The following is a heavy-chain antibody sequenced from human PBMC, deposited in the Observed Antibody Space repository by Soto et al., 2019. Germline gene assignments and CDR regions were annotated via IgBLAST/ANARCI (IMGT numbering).Heavy chain of an antibody. CDR2: INSDGSST. D-gene: IGHD4-17*01. CDR1: GFFLRDFG. J-gene: IGHJ6*02. CDR3: ARDGYGDYVAGYYYYYGMDV. V-gene: IGHV3-74*01. Sequence: PGGSLRLSCVASGFFLRDFGMHWVRQAPGKGLEWVSRINSDGSSTSYADSVKGRFTISRDNAKNTLYLQMNSLRAEDTAVYYCARDGYGDYVAGYYYYYGMDVWGQGTTVTVSS.